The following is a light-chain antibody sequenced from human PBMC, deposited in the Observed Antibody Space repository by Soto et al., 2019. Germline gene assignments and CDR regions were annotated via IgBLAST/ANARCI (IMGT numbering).Light chain of an antibody. CDR1: QSVSSD. CDR3: QQYKKWPRT. Sequence: EIVMTQSPATLPVSPGERVTLSCRASQSVSSDLAWYQQKLGQAPRVLIHGASTRATGIPARFSGSGSGTEFTLTISSLQSEDFAVYYCQQYKKWPRTFGQGTKVEIK. CDR2: GAS. V-gene: IGKV3-15*01. J-gene: IGKJ1*01.